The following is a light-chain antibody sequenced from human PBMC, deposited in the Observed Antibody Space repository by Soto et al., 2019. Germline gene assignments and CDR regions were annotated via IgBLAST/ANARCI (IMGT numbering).Light chain of an antibody. CDR3: QQHDSYWT. J-gene: IGKJ1*01. Sequence: DIPMTQSPSTLSASLGDRVTITCRASQSIGNWLAWYQQKPGKAPKLLISEASRLESGVPSRFSGSGSGREFTLTISSLQPDDFGFYYCQQHDSYWTFGQGTKVEIK. CDR1: QSIGNW. CDR2: EAS. V-gene: IGKV1-5*01.